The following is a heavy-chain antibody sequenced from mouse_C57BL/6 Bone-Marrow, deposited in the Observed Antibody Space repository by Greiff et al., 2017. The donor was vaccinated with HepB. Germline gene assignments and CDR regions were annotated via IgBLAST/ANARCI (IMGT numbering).Heavy chain of an antibody. J-gene: IGHJ2*01. V-gene: IGHV1-61*01. CDR2: IYPFDSET. CDR1: GYTFTSYW. CDR3: ARDYYGTLYFDY. D-gene: IGHD2-1*01. Sequence: VQLQQPGAELVRPGSSVKLSCKASGYTFTSYWMDWVKQRPGQGLEWIGNIYPFDSETHYNQKFKDKATLTVDKSSSTAYMQLSSLTSEDSAVYYCARDYYGTLYFDYWGQGTTLTVSS.